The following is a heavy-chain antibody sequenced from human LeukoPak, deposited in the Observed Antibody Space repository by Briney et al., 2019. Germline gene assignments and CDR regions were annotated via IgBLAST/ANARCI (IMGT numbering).Heavy chain of an antibody. V-gene: IGHV1-46*01. CDR2: INPSGGST. CDR3: ARATHYDSSGYYLGDY. CDR1: GYTFTSYY. Sequence: GASVKVSCKASGYTFTSYYMHWVRQAPGQGLEWMGIINPSGGSTSYAQQFQGRVTMTRDTSTSTVYMELSSLRSEDTAVYYCARATHYDSSGYYLGDYWGQGTLVTVSS. J-gene: IGHJ4*02. D-gene: IGHD3-22*01.